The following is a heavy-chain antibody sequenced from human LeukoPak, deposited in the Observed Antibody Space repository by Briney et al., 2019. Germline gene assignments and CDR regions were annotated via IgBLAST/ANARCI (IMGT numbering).Heavy chain of an antibody. Sequence: GGSLRLSCAASGFTFSNYAMSWVRQAPGKGLDWVSAISDSGGSTYYADSVKGRFTISRDNSKNTVFLHMNSLLAADTAVYYCAKGKDDDWGQGTLVTVSS. CDR2: ISDSGGST. CDR1: GFTFSNYA. J-gene: IGHJ4*02. D-gene: IGHD3-10*01. CDR3: AKGKDDD. V-gene: IGHV3-23*01.